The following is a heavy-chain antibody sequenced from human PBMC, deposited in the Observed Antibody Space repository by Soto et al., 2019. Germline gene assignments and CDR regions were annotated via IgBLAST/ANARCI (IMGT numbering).Heavy chain of an antibody. CDR2: ISGGSSYI. CDR3: ARVGIAVAGTYFDY. Sequence: GGSLRLSCAASGFTFNSYSINWVRQAPGKGLEWVSSISGGSSYINYADSVKGRFTISRDNAKNSLYLQMNSLRAEDTAVYYCARVGIAVAGTYFDYSGQGTLVTVSS. CDR1: GFTFNSYS. D-gene: IGHD6-19*01. J-gene: IGHJ4*02. V-gene: IGHV3-21*01.